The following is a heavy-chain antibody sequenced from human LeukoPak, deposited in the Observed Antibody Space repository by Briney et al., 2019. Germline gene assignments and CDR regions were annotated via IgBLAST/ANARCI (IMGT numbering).Heavy chain of an antibody. CDR3: ARDGVRGSGSYHNWFDP. J-gene: IGHJ5*02. Sequence: ASVKVSCKASGYTFTGYYMHWVRQAPGQGLEWMGWINTNTGNPTYAQGFTGRFVFSLDTSVSTAYLQISSLKAENTAVYYCARDGVRGSGSYHNWFDPWGQGTLATVSS. CDR1: GYTFTGYY. V-gene: IGHV7-4-1*02. D-gene: IGHD1-26*01. CDR2: INTNTGNP.